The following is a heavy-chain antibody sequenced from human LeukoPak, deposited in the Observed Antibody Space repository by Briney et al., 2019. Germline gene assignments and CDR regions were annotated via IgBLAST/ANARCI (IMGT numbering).Heavy chain of an antibody. CDR3: ARDRKIRRDGYSDGGY. V-gene: IGHV1-18*01. D-gene: IGHD5-24*01. CDR1: GYTFTSYG. CDR2: ISAYNGNT. Sequence: ASVKVSCKASGYTFTSYGISWVRQAPGQGLEWMGWISAYNGNTNYAQKLQGRVTMTTDTSTSTAYMELRSLRSDDTAVYYCARDRKIRRDGYSDGGYWGQGTLVTVSS. J-gene: IGHJ4*02.